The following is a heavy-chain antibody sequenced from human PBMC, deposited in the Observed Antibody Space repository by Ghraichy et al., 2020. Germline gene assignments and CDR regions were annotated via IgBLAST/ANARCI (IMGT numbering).Heavy chain of an antibody. D-gene: IGHD6-6*01. J-gene: IGHJ4*02. CDR2: IYYSGST. CDR3: ARGSDSRSFVMLDY. Sequence: SETLSLTCTVSGGSISSYYWSWIRQPPGKGLEWIGYIYYSGSTNYNPSLKSRVTISVDTSKNQFSLKLSSVTAADTAVYYCARGSDSRSFVMLDYWGQGTLVTVSS. CDR1: GGSISSYY. V-gene: IGHV4-59*08.